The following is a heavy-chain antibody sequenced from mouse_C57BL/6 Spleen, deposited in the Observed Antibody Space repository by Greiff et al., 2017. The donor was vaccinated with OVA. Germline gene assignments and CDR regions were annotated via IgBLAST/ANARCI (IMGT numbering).Heavy chain of an antibody. Sequence: QVQLQQSGAELVRPGTSVKVSCKASGYAFTNYLIEWVKQRPGQGLEWIGVINPGSGGTNYNEKFKGKATLTADKSSSTAYMQLRSLTSEDSAVYFCAREEGASDYMDDWGQGTSVTVSS. CDR2: INPGSGGT. CDR3: AREEGASDYMDD. J-gene: IGHJ4*01. CDR1: GYAFTNYL. D-gene: IGHD2-13*01. V-gene: IGHV1-54*01.